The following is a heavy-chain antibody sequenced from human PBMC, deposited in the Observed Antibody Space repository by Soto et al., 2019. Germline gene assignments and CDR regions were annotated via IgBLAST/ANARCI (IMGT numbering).Heavy chain of an antibody. CDR2: ISSSGSTI. CDR3: ARDRTILNYYYYGMDV. V-gene: IGHV3-11*01. Sequence: QVQLVESGGGLVKPGGSLRLSCAASGFTFSDYYMSWIRQAPGKGLEWVSYISSSGSTIYYADSVKGRFTISRDNAKNSLYLQMNSPRAEDTAVYYCARDRTILNYYYYGMDVWGQGTTVTVSS. CDR1: GFTFSDYY. D-gene: IGHD3-3*01. J-gene: IGHJ6*02.